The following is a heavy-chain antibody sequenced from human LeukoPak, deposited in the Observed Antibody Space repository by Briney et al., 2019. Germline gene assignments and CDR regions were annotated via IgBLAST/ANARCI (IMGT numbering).Heavy chain of an antibody. CDR1: GFTFSNYL. Sequence: GGSLRLSCAASGFTFSNYLMHWVRQAPGKGLVWVSHVSSDGGSINYADSVQGRFTITRDNAKNTLYLQMNSLRADDTAMYYCGREGLYSSGWQTVDSWGQGTLVTVSS. CDR2: VSSDGGSI. J-gene: IGHJ4*02. V-gene: IGHV3-74*01. CDR3: GREGLYSSGWQTVDS. D-gene: IGHD6-19*01.